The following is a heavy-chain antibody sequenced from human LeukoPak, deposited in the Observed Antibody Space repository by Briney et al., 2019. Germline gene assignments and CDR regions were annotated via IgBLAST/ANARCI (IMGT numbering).Heavy chain of an antibody. J-gene: IGHJ6*02. Sequence: ASVKVSCKASGYSFTVYITHAVRQAPGQGLEGMGCIDPNSGDTKYAQKFQGRVTVTGDTSRDTAYLELSRLRSEDTAGYYCATVHDPPPVYRYHYHGMDVWGRGTTVIVSS. CDR1: GYSFTVYI. CDR3: ATVHDPPPVYRYHYHGMDV. D-gene: IGHD1-1*01. V-gene: IGHV1-2*02. CDR2: IDPNSGDT.